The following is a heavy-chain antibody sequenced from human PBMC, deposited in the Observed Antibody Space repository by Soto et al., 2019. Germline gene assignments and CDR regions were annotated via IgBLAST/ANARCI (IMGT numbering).Heavy chain of an antibody. D-gene: IGHD1-26*01. Sequence: GGSLRLSCAASGFTFSSYAMSWVRQAPGKGLEWVSAISGSGGSTYYADSVKGRFTISRDNSKNTLYLQMNSLRAEDSAVYDCAKCAGGSGSCDAFDIWGQGTMVTVSS. CDR3: AKCAGGSGSCDAFDI. J-gene: IGHJ3*02. CDR1: GFTFSSYA. CDR2: ISGSGGST. V-gene: IGHV3-23*01.